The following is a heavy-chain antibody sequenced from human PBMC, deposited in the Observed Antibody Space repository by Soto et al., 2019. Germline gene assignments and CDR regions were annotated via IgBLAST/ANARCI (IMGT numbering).Heavy chain of an antibody. CDR1: GFTVSNKY. D-gene: IGHD3-3*01. V-gene: IGHV3-66*03. CDR2: IYSNDNR. J-gene: IGHJ6*02. CDR3: ARDQEVTIFGVVPYYYGMDV. Sequence: PGGSLRLSCAASGFTVSNKYMSWVRQAPGKGLEWVSIIYSNDNRYYADSVKGRFTISRDNSKNTLYLQMSSLRAEDTAVYYCARDQEVTIFGVVPYYYGMDVWGQGTKVTVSS.